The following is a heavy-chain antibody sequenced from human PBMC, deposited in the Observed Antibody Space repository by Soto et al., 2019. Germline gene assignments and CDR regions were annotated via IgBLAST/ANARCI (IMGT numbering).Heavy chain of an antibody. V-gene: IGHV3-9*01. CDR1: GFTFDDYA. Sequence: EVQLVESGGGLVQPGRSLRLSCAASGFTFDDYAMHWVRQAPGKGLEWVSGISWNSGSIGYADSVKGRFTISRDNAKNSLYLQMNSLRAEDTALYYCAKDGFYCSGGSCEEHYYYYMDVWGKGTTVTVSS. D-gene: IGHD2-15*01. CDR2: ISWNSGSI. J-gene: IGHJ6*03. CDR3: AKDGFYCSGGSCEEHYYYYMDV.